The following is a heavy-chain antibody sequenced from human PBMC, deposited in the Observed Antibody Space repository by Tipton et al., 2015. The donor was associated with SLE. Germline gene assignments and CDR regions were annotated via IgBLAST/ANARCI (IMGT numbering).Heavy chain of an antibody. D-gene: IGHD3-3*01. Sequence: TLSLTCTVSGGFISSHDWSWIRQPPGKELEWIGYVYYSGSTTYNPSLKSRLTISVDRSKNQFSLKLNSPTAADTAIYYCAKGARWFDDFWSGYPLGNYFDPWGQGILVTVSS. J-gene: IGHJ5*02. V-gene: IGHV4-59*11. CDR3: AKGARWFDDFWSGYPLGNYFDP. CDR2: VYYSGST. CDR1: GGFISSHD.